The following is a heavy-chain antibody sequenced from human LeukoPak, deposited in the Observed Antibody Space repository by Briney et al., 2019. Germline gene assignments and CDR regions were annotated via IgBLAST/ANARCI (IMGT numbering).Heavy chain of an antibody. Sequence: PSETLSLTCAVYGGSFSGYYWSWIRQPPGKGLEWIGEINHSGSTNYNPSLKSRVTISVDTSKNQFSLKLSSVTAADTAVYYGARQAYYDFWSGPNWFDPWGQGTLVTVSS. CDR2: INHSGST. D-gene: IGHD3-3*01. CDR1: GGSFSGYY. J-gene: IGHJ5*02. V-gene: IGHV4-34*01. CDR3: ARQAYYDFWSGPNWFDP.